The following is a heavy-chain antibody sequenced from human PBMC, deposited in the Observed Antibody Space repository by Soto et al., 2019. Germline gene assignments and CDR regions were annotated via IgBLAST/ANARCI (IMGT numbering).Heavy chain of an antibody. Sequence: GESLKISCQISGYPFTTYWIGWVRQMPGKGLEWMGIIYPGDSDTRYNPSFQGQVTISVDKSTSTAYLEWNSLKASDTAIYYCARPEIPTRSNDYDYPFDLWGQGTLVTVSS. V-gene: IGHV5-51*01. CDR2: IYPGDSDT. CDR3: ARPEIPTRSNDYDYPFDL. D-gene: IGHD3-22*01. CDR1: GYPFTTYW. J-gene: IGHJ5*02.